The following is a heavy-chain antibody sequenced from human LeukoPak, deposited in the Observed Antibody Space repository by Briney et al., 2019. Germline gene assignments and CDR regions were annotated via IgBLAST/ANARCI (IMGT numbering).Heavy chain of an antibody. CDR3: ATISSGWYAFAFDI. Sequence: GASVKVSCKVSGYTLTELSMHWVRQAPGKGLEWMGGFDPEDGETIYAQKFQGGVTMTEDTSTDTAYMELSSLRSEDTAVYYCATISSGWYAFAFDIWGQGTMVTVSS. J-gene: IGHJ3*02. V-gene: IGHV1-24*01. CDR2: FDPEDGET. CDR1: GYTLTELS. D-gene: IGHD6-19*01.